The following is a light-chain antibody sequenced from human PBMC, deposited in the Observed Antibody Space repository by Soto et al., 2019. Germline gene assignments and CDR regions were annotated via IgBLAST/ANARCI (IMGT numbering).Light chain of an antibody. J-gene: IGLJ1*01. CDR3: TSFAPGRIYV. V-gene: IGLV2-14*01. CDR1: SSDVGAYNY. Sequence: QSVLTQPASVSGPPGQSITISCTGTSSDVGAYNYVSWYQHHPGKAPRLVIYDVTNRPSGISDRFSGSKSGNTASLTISGLLAEDEGDYYCTSFAPGRIYVFGSGTKVTVL. CDR2: DVT.